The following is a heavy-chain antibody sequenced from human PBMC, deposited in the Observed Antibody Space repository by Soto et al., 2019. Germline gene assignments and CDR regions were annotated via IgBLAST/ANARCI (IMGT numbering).Heavy chain of an antibody. CDR2: LIDDGYFQ. Sequence: QVQLVDSGGGVVQPERSLRLSCRASGFIFSDYAIHWVRQAPGRGLEWVAVLIDDGYFQYYADSVKGRFTISSDKSNNTAYLHTSSLRVDDTAVYYCAREWGRSYYYGMDVWGQGTTVIVSS. D-gene: IGHD3-10*01. V-gene: IGHV3-30-3*01. CDR3: AREWGRSYYYGMDV. J-gene: IGHJ6*02. CDR1: GFIFSDYA.